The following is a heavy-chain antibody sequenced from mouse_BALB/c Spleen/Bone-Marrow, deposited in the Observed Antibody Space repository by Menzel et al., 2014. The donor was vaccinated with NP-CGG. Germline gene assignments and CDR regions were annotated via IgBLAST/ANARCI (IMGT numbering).Heavy chain of an antibody. D-gene: IGHD1-1*01. V-gene: IGHV14-3*02. J-gene: IGHJ3*01. CDR2: IDPANGNT. Sequence: VQLQQSGVEFVKPGASVKLSCTASGFNIKDTYMHWVKQMPEQGLEWIGRIDPANGNTKYDPKFQGKATITADTSSNTAYLQLRNLTSEDTAVYYCASYYYGSGGFAYWGQGTPVTVSA. CDR1: GFNIKDTY. CDR3: ASYYYGSGGFAY.